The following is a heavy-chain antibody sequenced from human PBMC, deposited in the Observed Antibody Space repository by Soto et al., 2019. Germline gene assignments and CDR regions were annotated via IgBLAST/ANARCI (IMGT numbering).Heavy chain of an antibody. Sequence: SLRLSCAASGFTFDDYAMHWVRQVPGKGLEWVSGINWNSGSIGYGDSVKGRFAISRDNAKNSLHLQMNSLSAEDTAFYYCVKDESINWYSGHFRHWGQGTLVTVSS. V-gene: IGHV3-9*01. CDR1: GFTFDDYA. D-gene: IGHD6-13*01. J-gene: IGHJ1*01. CDR2: INWNSGSI. CDR3: VKDESINWYSGHFRH.